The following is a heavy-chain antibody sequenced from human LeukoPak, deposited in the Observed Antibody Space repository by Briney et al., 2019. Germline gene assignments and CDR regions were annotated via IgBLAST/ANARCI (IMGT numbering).Heavy chain of an antibody. D-gene: IGHD6-6*01. Sequence: QPGGSLRLSCAASGFTFSSYGMHWVRQAPGKGLEWVAFLRYDGSKEYYGDSVKGRFTISRDNSKNTLYLQMNSLKTEDTAVYYCTTLSYSSSPEFDPWGQGTLVTVSS. J-gene: IGHJ5*02. CDR3: TTLSYSSSPEFDP. V-gene: IGHV3-30*02. CDR2: LRYDGSKE. CDR1: GFTFSSYG.